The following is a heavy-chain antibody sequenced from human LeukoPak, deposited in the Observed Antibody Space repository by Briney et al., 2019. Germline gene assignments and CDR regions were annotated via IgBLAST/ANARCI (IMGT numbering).Heavy chain of an antibody. D-gene: IGHD2-8*01. J-gene: IGHJ4*02. Sequence: PGGSLRLSCAASGFTFSSYAMSWVRQAPGKGLEWVSSISSSSSYIYYADSVKGRFTISRDNAKNSLYLQMNSLRAEDTAVYYCARDLGPKATVLMVYAPDYFDYWGQGTLVTVSS. CDR3: ARDLGPKATVLMVYAPDYFDY. V-gene: IGHV3-21*01. CDR1: GFTFSSYA. CDR2: ISSSSSYI.